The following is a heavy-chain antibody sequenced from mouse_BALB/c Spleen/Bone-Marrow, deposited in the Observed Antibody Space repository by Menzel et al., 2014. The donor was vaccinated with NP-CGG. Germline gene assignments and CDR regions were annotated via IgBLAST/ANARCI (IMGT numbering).Heavy chain of an antibody. CDR2: ISSGGINT. CDR3: ARQRGYAYAMDY. D-gene: IGHD2-2*01. J-gene: IGHJ4*01. CDR1: GFAFSGYD. V-gene: IGHV5-12-1*01. Sequence: EVQGVESGGGLVKPGGSLKLSCAGSGFAFSGYDMSWVRQTPEKRLEWVAYISSGGINTYYPDSVKGRFTISRDNAKNTLYLQMNSLKSEDTAMYYCARQRGYAYAMDYWGQGTSVTVSS.